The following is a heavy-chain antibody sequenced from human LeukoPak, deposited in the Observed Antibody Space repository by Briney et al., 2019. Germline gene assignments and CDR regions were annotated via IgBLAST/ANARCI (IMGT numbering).Heavy chain of an antibody. CDR1: GFTFRTYA. Sequence: PGGSLRLSFAASGFTFRTYAMNGVRQAPGEGLEWVSSIGGSSTSLYYADSVKGRFTISRDNAKNSLYLQLNSLRAEDTAVYYCARESGGDLGEAFDIWGQGTMVTVSS. J-gene: IGHJ3*02. CDR2: IGGSSTSL. CDR3: ARESGGDLGEAFDI. D-gene: IGHD1-26*01. V-gene: IGHV3-21*01.